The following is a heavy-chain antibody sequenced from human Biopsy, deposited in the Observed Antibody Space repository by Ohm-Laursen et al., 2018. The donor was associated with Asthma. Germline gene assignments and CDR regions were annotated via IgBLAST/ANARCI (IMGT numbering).Heavy chain of an antibody. CDR3: ARGDSSNWSHYYFDY. CDR2: IYSGGTS. J-gene: IGHJ4*02. V-gene: IGHV3-53*01. D-gene: IGHD3-22*01. Sequence: SLRLSCSASGFAVSRDHMFWVRQAPGKGLEWVSVIYSGGTSHTADFVRGWFTISRDYSKNTLYLQMHSLRAEDTAVYYCARGDSSNWSHYYFDYWGQGTLVTVSS. CDR1: GFAVSRDH.